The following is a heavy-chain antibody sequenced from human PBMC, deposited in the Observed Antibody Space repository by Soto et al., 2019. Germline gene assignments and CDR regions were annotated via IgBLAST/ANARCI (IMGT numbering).Heavy chain of an antibody. CDR3: ARGDREDIAVVIGARPGEYGVDV. CDR2: ISYDGSNK. Sequence: QVQLVESGGGVVQPGRSLRLSCAASGFTFRIYAMHWVRQAPGKGLECVAVISYDGSNKFYRDSVKGRFTISRDNSKNTLYLQINSLRYEDTAVYYCARGDREDIAVVIGARPGEYGVDVGGQGTTVTVSS. CDR1: GFTFRIYA. J-gene: IGHJ6*02. V-gene: IGHV3-30-3*01. D-gene: IGHD2-15*01.